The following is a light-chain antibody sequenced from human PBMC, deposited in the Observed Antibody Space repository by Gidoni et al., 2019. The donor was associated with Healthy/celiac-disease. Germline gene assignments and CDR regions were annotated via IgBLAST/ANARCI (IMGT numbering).Light chain of an antibody. CDR3: LQDYNYPQT. Sequence: IQLTQSPSSLSASVGDRVTLTCRASQGIRNDLGGYQQKPGKAPKLLIYAASSLQSGVPSRFSGRGSGTDFTLTISSLQPEDFATYCCLQDYNYPQTFGQGTKVEIK. CDR2: AAS. J-gene: IGKJ1*01. V-gene: IGKV1-6*01. CDR1: QGIRND.